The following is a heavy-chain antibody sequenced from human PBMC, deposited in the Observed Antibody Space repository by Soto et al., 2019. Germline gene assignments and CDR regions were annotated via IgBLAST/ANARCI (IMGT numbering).Heavy chain of an antibody. Sequence: EVQVMESGGGLVQPGGSLRLSCEASGFTFRDYFMDWVRQAPGKGLEWVGRSRSKDHSYTTEYAASVKGRFTISRDDSQNSGHLQMNRLKTEDTAVYYCAADIVGTGSYWGQGTLVTVSS. CDR1: GFTFRDYF. J-gene: IGHJ4*02. CDR2: SRSKDHSYTT. CDR3: AADIVGTGSY. D-gene: IGHD5-12*01. V-gene: IGHV3-72*01.